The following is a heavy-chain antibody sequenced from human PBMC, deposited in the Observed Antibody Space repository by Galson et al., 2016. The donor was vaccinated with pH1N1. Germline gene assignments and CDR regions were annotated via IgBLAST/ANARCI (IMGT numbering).Heavy chain of an antibody. J-gene: IGHJ6*02. V-gene: IGHV5-51*01. D-gene: IGHD1-1*01. Sequence: QSGAEVKKPGESLKISCKASGYSFTTHWIGWVRQMPGKGLEWMGIIYAGDSDARYSPSLKGQVSFSVDKSITTADLQWRSLKASDTAIYYCARQNEGALDVLGQGTTVTVSS. CDR2: IYAGDSDA. CDR1: GYSFTTHW. CDR3: ARQNEGALDV.